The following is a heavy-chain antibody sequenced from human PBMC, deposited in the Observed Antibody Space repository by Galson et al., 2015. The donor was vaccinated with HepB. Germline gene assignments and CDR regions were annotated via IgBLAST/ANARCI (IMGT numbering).Heavy chain of an antibody. Sequence: SLRLSCAASGFTFNSYVMHWVRQAPGKGLEWVAVISYDGSNKYYADSVKGRFSISRDNSKNTLYLQMNSLRAEDTAVYYCRGDYDILTGYYADYWGQGTLVTVSS. V-gene: IGHV3-30*04. D-gene: IGHD3-9*01. CDR1: GFTFNSYV. CDR3: RGDYDILTGYYADY. CDR2: ISYDGSNK. J-gene: IGHJ4*02.